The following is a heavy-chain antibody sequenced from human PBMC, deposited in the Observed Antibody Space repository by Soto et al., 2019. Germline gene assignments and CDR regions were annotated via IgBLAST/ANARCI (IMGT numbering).Heavy chain of an antibody. CDR3: AKSRDGYSFYFYYGMDV. J-gene: IGHJ6*02. V-gene: IGHV3-30*18. CDR1: GFTFTSYG. D-gene: IGHD4-4*01. Sequence: GGSLRLSCAASGFTFTSYGMHWVRQAPGKGLEWVALILHDGSNKYYADSVKGRFTISRDNSKNTLYLQMNSLRAEDTAVYYCAKSRDGYSFYFYYGMDVWGQGTTVTVSS. CDR2: ILHDGSNK.